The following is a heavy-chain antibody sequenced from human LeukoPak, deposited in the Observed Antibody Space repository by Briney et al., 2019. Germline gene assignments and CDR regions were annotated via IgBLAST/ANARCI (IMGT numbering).Heavy chain of an antibody. D-gene: IGHD6-19*01. CDR2: ISGSSSYI. J-gene: IGHJ6*03. Sequence: GGSLRLSCTVSGISFTDVWMSWVRQAPGKGLEWVSSISGSSSYIYYADSVKGRFTISRDNAKNSLYLQMNSLRAEDTAVYYCARGAVAGYYYYYMDVWGKGTTVTVSS. CDR3: ARGAVAGYYYYYMDV. V-gene: IGHV3-21*01. CDR1: GISFTDVW.